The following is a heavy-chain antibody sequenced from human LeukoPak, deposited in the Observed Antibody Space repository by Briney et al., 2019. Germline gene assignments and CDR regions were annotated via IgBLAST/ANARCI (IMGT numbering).Heavy chain of an antibody. CDR1: GGTFISYA. CDR3: ANTDSSDSNLNNYYYGMDV. V-gene: IGHV1-69*13. Sequence: GASVKVSCKASGGTFISYAISWVRQAPGQGLEWMGGIIPIFGTANYAQKFQGRATITADESTSTAYMELSSLRSEDTAVYYCANTDSSDSNLNNYYYGMDVWGQGTTVTVSS. J-gene: IGHJ6*02. D-gene: IGHD2-21*01. CDR2: IIPIFGTA.